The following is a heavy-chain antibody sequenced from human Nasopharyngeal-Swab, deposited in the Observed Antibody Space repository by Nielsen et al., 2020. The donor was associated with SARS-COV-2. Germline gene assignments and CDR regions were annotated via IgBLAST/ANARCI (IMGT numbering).Heavy chain of an antibody. V-gene: IGHV4-39*01. J-gene: IGHJ4*02. CDR3: ARPGTGIAAADY. CDR2: IYYSGST. D-gene: IGHD6-13*01. Sequence: RQAPGKGLEWIGSIYYSGSTYYNPSLKSRVTISVDTSKNQFSLKLSSVTAADTAVYYCARPGTGIAAADYWGQGTPVTVSS.